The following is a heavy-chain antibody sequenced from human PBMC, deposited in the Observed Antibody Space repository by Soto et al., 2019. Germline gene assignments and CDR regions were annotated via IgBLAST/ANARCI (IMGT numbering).Heavy chain of an antibody. V-gene: IGHV3-23*01. D-gene: IGHD6-19*01. Sequence: EVQVLESGGGLVQPGESLRLSCAASGFTFSSYAMSWARQAPGKGLEWVSVISTSGGSTYYADSVKGRFTISRDNSKNTLFLQMNSLRAEDTAVYYCAKTDASAVAAGDDFWGQGTLVTVSS. J-gene: IGHJ4*02. CDR3: AKTDASAVAAGDDF. CDR2: ISTSGGST. CDR1: GFTFSSYA.